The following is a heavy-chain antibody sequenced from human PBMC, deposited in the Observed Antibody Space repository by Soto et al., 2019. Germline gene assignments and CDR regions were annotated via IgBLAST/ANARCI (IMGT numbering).Heavy chain of an antibody. CDR1: SGSISSSNW. D-gene: IGHD2-2*02. V-gene: IGHV4-4*02. CDR2: IYHSGST. CDR3: ARGYCSSTSCYNGHDAFDI. Sequence: QVQLQESGPGLVKPSGTLSLTCAVSSGSISSSNWWSWVRQPPGKGLEWIGEIYHSGSTNYNPSLKMRVTISVDKSKNHFSLKLSSVTAAATAVYYCARGYCSSTSCYNGHDAFDIWGQGTMVTVSS. J-gene: IGHJ3*02.